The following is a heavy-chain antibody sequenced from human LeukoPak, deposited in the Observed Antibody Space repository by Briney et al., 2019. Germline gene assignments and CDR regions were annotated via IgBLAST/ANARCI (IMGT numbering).Heavy chain of an antibody. CDR1: GGTFSSYA. D-gene: IGHD3-10*01. CDR2: IIPILGIA. J-gene: IGHJ5*02. CDR3: ARDLEVHPHNWFDP. V-gene: IGHV1-69*04. Sequence: GASVKVSCKASGGTFSSYAISWVRQAPGQGLEWMGRIIPILGIANYAQKFQGRVTITADKSTSTAYMELSSLRSEDTAVYYCARDLEVHPHNWFDPWGQGALVTVSS.